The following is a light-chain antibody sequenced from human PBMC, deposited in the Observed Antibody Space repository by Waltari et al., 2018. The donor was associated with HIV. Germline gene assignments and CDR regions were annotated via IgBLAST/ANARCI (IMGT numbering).Light chain of an antibody. CDR2: SIN. CDR3: AACDDSLNGPV. CDR1: SSNIGSNT. V-gene: IGLV1-44*01. Sequence: QSVLTQPPSASGTPGQRVTISCSGSSSNIGSNTVNWYQQLPGTAPKLLLDSINHRPSGVPDRFSGAKSGTSASLAISGLQSEDEADYYCAACDDSLNGPVFGTGTKVTVL. J-gene: IGLJ1*01.